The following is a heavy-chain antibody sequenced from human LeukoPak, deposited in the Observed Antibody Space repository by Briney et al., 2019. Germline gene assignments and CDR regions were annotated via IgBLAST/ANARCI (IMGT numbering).Heavy chain of an antibody. CDR1: GFTFDDYA. Sequence: GGSLRLSCAASGFTFDDYAMYWVRQAPGKGLEWVSGISWNSGSIGYADSVKGRFTISRGNSKNTLYLQMNSLRAEDTAVYYCARDTEWPVRGYYYGMDVWGQGTTVTVSS. D-gene: IGHD3-10*01. CDR2: ISWNSGSI. V-gene: IGHV3-9*01. CDR3: ARDTEWPVRGYYYGMDV. J-gene: IGHJ6*02.